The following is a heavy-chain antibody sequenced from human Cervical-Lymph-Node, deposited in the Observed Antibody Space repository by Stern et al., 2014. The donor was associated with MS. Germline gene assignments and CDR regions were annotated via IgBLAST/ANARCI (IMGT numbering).Heavy chain of an antibody. Sequence: VQLVESGGGLVKPGGSLRLSCAASGFTFSAFFMNWIRQAPGKGPEWISYISGSATTIYYADSVKGRFTITRDNAKNSLFLQLNSLRAEDTAVYYCTRGVSSDYWGQGTLVTVSS. CDR3: TRGVSSDY. D-gene: IGHD6-6*01. CDR2: ISGSATTI. V-gene: IGHV3-11*01. J-gene: IGHJ4*02. CDR1: GFTFSAFF.